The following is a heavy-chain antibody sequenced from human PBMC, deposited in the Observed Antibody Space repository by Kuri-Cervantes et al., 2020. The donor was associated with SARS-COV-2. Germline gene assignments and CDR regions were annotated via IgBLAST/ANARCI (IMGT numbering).Heavy chain of an antibody. V-gene: IGHV3-7*01. D-gene: IGHD6-6*01. J-gene: IGHJ3*02. Sequence: GGSLRLSCAASGFTFSSYWMSWVRQAPGKGLEWVANIKQDGSEKYYVDSVKGRFTISRDNAKNSLYPQMNSLRAEDTAVYYCARVSISSSPAFDIWGQGTMVTVSS. CDR3: ARVSISSSPAFDI. CDR2: IKQDGSEK. CDR1: GFTFSSYW.